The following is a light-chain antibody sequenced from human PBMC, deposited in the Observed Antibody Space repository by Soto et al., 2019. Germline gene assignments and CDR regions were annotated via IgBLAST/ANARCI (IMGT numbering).Light chain of an antibody. Sequence: DIVMTQSPLSLPVTPGEPASISCRSSQSLLHGNGYNYLDWYLQRPGQSPQLLIFLGSNRASGVPDRFSGSGSGTDFTLKISRVEAEDVGLYYCMQALQTPITFGGGTKVEIK. CDR2: LGS. CDR3: MQALQTPIT. V-gene: IGKV2-28*01. CDR1: QSLLHGNGYNY. J-gene: IGKJ4*02.